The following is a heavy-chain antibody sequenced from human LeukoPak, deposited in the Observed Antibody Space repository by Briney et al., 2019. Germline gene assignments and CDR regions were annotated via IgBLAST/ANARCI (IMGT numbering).Heavy chain of an antibody. CDR2: IYTSGST. CDR3: ARDGGGDYAWFDP. V-gene: IGHV4-61*02. Sequence: SETLSLTCTVSGGSISSGSYYWSWIRQPAGKGLEWIGRIYTSGSTNYNPSLKSRVTISVDTSKNQFSLELSSVTAADTAVYYCARDGGGDYAWFDPWGQGTLVTVSS. CDR1: GGSISSGSYY. D-gene: IGHD2-21*02. J-gene: IGHJ5*02.